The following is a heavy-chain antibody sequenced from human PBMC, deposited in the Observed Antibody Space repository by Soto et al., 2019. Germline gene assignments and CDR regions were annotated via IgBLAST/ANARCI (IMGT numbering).Heavy chain of an antibody. V-gene: IGHV4-4*02. CDR3: ASKFGELLADAFDI. CDR1: TGAIRTRNR. Sequence: SVKCVGSTGAIRTRNRMTWVGQPPGKGLEWIGEIYHSGSTNYNPSLKSRVTISVDKSKNQFSLKLSSVTAADTAVYYCASKFGELLADAFDIWVQGTMVT. CDR2: IYHSGST. J-gene: IGHJ3*02. D-gene: IGHD3-10*01.